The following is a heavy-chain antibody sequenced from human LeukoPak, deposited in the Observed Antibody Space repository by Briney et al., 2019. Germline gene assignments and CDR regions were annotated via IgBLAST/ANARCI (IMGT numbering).Heavy chain of an antibody. J-gene: IGHJ4*02. CDR3: AKGRYYDSSGYYYEDYFDY. CDR1: GFTFSSYA. V-gene: IGHV3-23*01. CDR2: ISGSGGST. Sequence: GGSLRLSCAASGFTFSSYAMSWVRQAPGKGLEWVSAISGSGGSTYYADSVKGRFTISRDNSKNTPYLQMNSLRAEDTAVYYCAKGRYYDSSGYYYEDYFDYWGQGTLVTVSS. D-gene: IGHD3-22*01.